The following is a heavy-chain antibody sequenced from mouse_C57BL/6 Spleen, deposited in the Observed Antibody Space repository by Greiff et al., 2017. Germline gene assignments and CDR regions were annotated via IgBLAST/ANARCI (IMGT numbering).Heavy chain of an antibody. D-gene: IGHD2-4*01. J-gene: IGHJ4*01. CDR3: ARKHYDYGDAMDY. Sequence: QVQLQQPGAELVKPGASVKMSCKASGYTFTSYWITWVKQRPGQGLEWIGDIYPGSGSTNYNEKFKSKATLTVDTSSSTAYMQRSSLTSEDSAVYYCARKHYDYGDAMDYWGQGTSVTVSS. CDR1: GYTFTSYW. V-gene: IGHV1-55*01. CDR2: IYPGSGST.